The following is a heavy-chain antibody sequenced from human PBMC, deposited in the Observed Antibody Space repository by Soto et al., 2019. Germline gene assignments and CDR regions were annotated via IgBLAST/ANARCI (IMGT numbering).Heavy chain of an antibody. CDR2: ISYDGSNK. D-gene: IGHD3-10*01. Sequence: GGSLRLSCAASGFTFSSYAMRWVRQAPGKGLEWVAVISYDGSNKYYADSVKGRFTISRDNSKNTLYLQMNSLRAEDTAVYYCARDYYGSGSYPGYWGQGTLVTAPQ. J-gene: IGHJ4*02. CDR3: ARDYYGSGSYPGY. CDR1: GFTFSSYA. V-gene: IGHV3-30-3*01.